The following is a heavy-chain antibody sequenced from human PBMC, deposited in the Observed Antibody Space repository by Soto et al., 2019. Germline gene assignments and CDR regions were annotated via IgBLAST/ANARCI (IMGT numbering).Heavy chain of an antibody. CDR1: GFTFDDYA. D-gene: IGHD4-17*01. J-gene: IGHJ4*02. CDR2: ISWNSGSI. Sequence: EVQLVESGGGLVQPGRSLRLSCAASGFTFDDYAMHWVRQAPGKGLEWVSGISWNSGSIGYADSVKGRFTISRDNAKNSLYRQMNSLRAEDTALYYSAKDIRGPYGEYAPGIDYWGQGTLVTVSS. CDR3: AKDIRGPYGEYAPGIDY. V-gene: IGHV3-9*01.